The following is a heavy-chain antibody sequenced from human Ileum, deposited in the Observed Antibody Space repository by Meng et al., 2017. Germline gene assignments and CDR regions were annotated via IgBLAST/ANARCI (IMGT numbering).Heavy chain of an antibody. CDR3: ARHGGYYQDF. D-gene: IGHD4/OR15-4a*01. J-gene: IGHJ4*02. CDR1: GASVSANSY. Sequence: QLQLQEAGPGLVKPSETLSLTCSVSGASVSANSYWSWVRQPPGKGLAWIGQIDQSGNSYYSPSLKSRVTMSIDKSKNQFSLRLTSVTAADTAVYYCARHGGYYQDFWGQGTLVTVSS. CDR2: IDQSGNS. V-gene: IGHV4-4*02.